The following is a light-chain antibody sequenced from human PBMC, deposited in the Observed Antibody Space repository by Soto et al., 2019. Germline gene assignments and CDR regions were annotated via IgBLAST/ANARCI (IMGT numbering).Light chain of an antibody. Sequence: ETVLTQSPGTLSLSPGERDTLSCRASQSVRSNYLAWYQQKPGQAPRLLIYNSSTRATGIPDRFSGSGSGTDFTLTISRLEPEDFALYYCQQYRDLPQTFGQGTKVDIK. J-gene: IGKJ1*01. CDR1: QSVRSNY. V-gene: IGKV3-20*01. CDR3: QQYRDLPQT. CDR2: NSS.